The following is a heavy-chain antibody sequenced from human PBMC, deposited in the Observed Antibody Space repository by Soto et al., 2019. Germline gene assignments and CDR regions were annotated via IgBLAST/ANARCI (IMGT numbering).Heavy chain of an antibody. J-gene: IGHJ6*02. CDR3: ARPLGYDPTRSRYYYYYGMDV. D-gene: IGHD3-22*01. Sequence: ASVKVSCKASGYTFTSYGISWVRQAPGQGLEWMGWISAYNGNTNYAQKLQGRVTMTTDTSTSTAYMELRSLRSDDTAVDYCARPLGYDPTRSRYYYYYGMDVWGQGTTVTVSS. CDR1: GYTFTSYG. V-gene: IGHV1-18*04. CDR2: ISAYNGNT.